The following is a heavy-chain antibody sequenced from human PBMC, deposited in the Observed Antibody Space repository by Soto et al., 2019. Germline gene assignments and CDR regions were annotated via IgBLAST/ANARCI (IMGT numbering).Heavy chain of an antibody. V-gene: IGHV4-31*03. Sequence: QVQLQESGPGLVKPSQTLSLTCTVSGGSISSGGYYWSWIRQHPGKGLEWIGYIYYSGSTYYNPSLKSRVTISVDTSKNQFSLKLSSVTAADTAVYYCARDHVRDGYYYGMDVWGQGTTVTVSS. J-gene: IGHJ6*02. CDR2: IYYSGST. CDR1: GGSISSGGYY. CDR3: ARDHVRDGYYYGMDV. D-gene: IGHD2-8*01.